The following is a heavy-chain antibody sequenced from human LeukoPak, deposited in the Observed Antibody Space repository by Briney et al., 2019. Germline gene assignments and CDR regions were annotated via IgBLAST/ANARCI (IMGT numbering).Heavy chain of an antibody. CDR3: ARDFSIAAAGAFFDY. Sequence: PGGSLRLSCAASGFTFSSYSMSWVRQAPGKGLEWVSSTSSSSSYIYYADSVKGRFTISRDNAKNSLYLQMNSLRAEDTAVYYCARDFSIAAAGAFFDYWGQGTLVTVSS. CDR2: TSSSSSYI. J-gene: IGHJ4*02. CDR1: GFTFSSYS. D-gene: IGHD6-13*01. V-gene: IGHV3-21*01.